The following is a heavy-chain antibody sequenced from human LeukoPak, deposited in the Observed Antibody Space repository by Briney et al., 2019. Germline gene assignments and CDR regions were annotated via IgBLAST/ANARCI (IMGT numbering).Heavy chain of an antibody. CDR2: ISYEGSNT. D-gene: IGHD6-19*01. CDR3: AKQRSGGSGWCMDY. Sequence: PGGSLRLSCAASGFTFSSYGMHWVCQAPGKGLEWVAVISYEGSNTYYTDSVKGRFTISRDNSRNTLYLQMNNLRAEDTAVYYCAKQRSGGSGWCMDYWGQGTLVTVSS. J-gene: IGHJ4*02. V-gene: IGHV3-30*18. CDR1: GFTFSSYG.